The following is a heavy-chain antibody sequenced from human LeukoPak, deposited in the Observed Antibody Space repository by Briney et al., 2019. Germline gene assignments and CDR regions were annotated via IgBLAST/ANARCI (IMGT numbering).Heavy chain of an antibody. J-gene: IGHJ4*02. Sequence: GGSLRLSCAASGFTFNNYVMAWVRQAPGKGLEWVSGISGSGGSTYYADSVKGRFTISRDNSGNTLYVQMNSLRAEDTAVYYCACPLRSDGSDYWGQGTLITVSS. V-gene: IGHV3-23*01. D-gene: IGHD4-17*01. CDR2: ISGSGGST. CDR1: GFTFNNYV. CDR3: ACPLRSDGSDY.